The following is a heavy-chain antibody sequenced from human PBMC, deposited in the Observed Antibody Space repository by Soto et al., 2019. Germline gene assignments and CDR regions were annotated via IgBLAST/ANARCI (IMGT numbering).Heavy chain of an antibody. J-gene: IGHJ5*02. D-gene: IGHD1-26*01. Sequence: ASLKVSCKASGYTFTSYGISLVRQAPGQGLEWMGWISAYNGNTNYAQKLQGRVTMTTDTSTSTAYMELRSLRSDDTAVYYCARDLVVGDNWFDPWGQGTLVTVSS. V-gene: IGHV1-18*01. CDR1: GYTFTSYG. CDR3: ARDLVVGDNWFDP. CDR2: ISAYNGNT.